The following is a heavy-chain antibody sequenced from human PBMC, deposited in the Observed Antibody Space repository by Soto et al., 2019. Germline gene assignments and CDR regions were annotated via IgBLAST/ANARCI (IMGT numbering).Heavy chain of an antibody. CDR1: GFSVTNSY. Sequence: EVQLVETGGGLIQPGGSLRLSCTVSGFSVTNSYINWVRQAPGKGLEWVSILYSSGTTYYAVSVRGRFTVSRDDSKNTLLLHMNSLRADDTTVYYCARDWSKFSYNYPYYYAMDAWGQGTTVTVSS. D-gene: IGHD5-18*01. V-gene: IGHV3-53*02. CDR3: ARDWSKFSYNYPYYYAMDA. CDR2: LYSSGTT. J-gene: IGHJ6*02.